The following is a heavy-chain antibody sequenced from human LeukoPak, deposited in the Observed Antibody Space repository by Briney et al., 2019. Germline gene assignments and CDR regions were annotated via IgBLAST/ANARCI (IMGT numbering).Heavy chain of an antibody. J-gene: IGHJ4*02. CDR3: ARRSRRYCSGGSCPFDY. V-gene: IGHV3-7*03. Sequence: GGSLRLSCAASGFTFSTYWMNWVRQAPGKGLEWVANIKQDGGEKYYVDSVKGRFTISRDNAKNSLYLQMNSLRAEDTALYYCARRSRRYCSGGSCPFDYWGQGTLVTVSS. CDR2: IKQDGGEK. D-gene: IGHD2-15*01. CDR1: GFTFSTYW.